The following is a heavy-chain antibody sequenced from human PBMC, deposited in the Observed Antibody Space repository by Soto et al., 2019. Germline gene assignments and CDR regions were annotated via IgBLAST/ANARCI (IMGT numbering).Heavy chain of an antibody. V-gene: IGHV4-59*08. CDR1: GGSISNSY. D-gene: IGHD3-10*01. CDR3: ARHTPPFSYVSGPWDV. J-gene: IGHJ6*02. CDR2: IYSNGNT. Sequence: SETLSLTCTVSGGSISNSYWSWIRQSPGKGLEWIGYIYSNGNTNYNPSLESRLTISIDPSKNQFSLKLSSLSAADTAVYYCARHTPPFSYVSGPWDVGGQGTTVTVSS.